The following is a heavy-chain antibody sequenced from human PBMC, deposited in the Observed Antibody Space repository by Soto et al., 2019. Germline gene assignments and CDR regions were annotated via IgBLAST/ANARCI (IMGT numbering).Heavy chain of an antibody. CDR2: INHSGST. Sequence: QVQLQQWGAGLLKPSETLSLTCAVYGGSFSGYYWSWIRQPPGKGLEWIGEINHSGSTNYNPSLKSRVTISVDTSKHQFSLKLSSVTAADTAVYYCARGYIVATIFSAFDIWGQGTMVTVSS. CDR3: ARGYIVATIFSAFDI. D-gene: IGHD5-12*01. V-gene: IGHV4-34*01. J-gene: IGHJ3*02. CDR1: GGSFSGYY.